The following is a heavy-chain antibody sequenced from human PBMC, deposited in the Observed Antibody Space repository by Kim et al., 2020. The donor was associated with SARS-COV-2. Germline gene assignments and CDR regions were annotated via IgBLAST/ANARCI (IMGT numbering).Heavy chain of an antibody. D-gene: IGHD4-17*01. CDR3: GTSQDYGDYGVVGH. CDR1: GYTFTSYG. V-gene: IGHV7-4-1*02. Sequence: ASVKVSCKTSGYTFTSYGMNWVRQAPGQGLEWMGWINTKTGNPMYAQGFTGRFVFSLDTSVNTAFLEISTLKGEDTAVYYCGTSQDYGDYGVVGHWGQGTQVTVSS. J-gene: IGHJ1*01. CDR2: INTKTGNP.